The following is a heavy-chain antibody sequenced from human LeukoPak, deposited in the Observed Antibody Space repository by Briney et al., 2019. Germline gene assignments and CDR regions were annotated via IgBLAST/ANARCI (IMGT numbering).Heavy chain of an antibody. CDR1: GYIFYGYW. D-gene: IGHD6-19*01. J-gene: IGHJ4*02. V-gene: IGHV5-51*01. Sequence: GESLKIYCKGSGYIFYGYWIGWVRQVPGKGLEWMGLFYPYISDTRYSPSFQGQGTISADRSITTAYLHWSSLKASDTAMYYCARVWGIAVADHFDYWGQGTLVTVSS. CDR3: ARVWGIAVADHFDY. CDR2: FYPYISDT.